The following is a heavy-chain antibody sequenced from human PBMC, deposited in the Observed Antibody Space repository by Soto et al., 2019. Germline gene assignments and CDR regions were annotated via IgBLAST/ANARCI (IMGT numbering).Heavy chain of an antibody. Sequence: GGSLRLSCAASGFTFSSYSMNWVRQAPGKGLEWVSSISSSSSYIYYADSVKGRFTISRDNAKNSLYLQMNSLRAEDTAVYYCARDGKLGYCTNGVCYTAFDIWGQGTMVTVSS. V-gene: IGHV3-21*01. CDR2: ISSSSSYI. CDR3: ARDGKLGYCTNGVCYTAFDI. D-gene: IGHD2-8*01. CDR1: GFTFSSYS. J-gene: IGHJ3*02.